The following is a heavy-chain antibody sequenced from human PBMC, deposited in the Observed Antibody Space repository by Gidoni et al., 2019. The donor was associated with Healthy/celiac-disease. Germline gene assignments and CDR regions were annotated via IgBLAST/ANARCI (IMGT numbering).Heavy chain of an antibody. CDR2: INHSGSN. CDR3: ARDPVYYYDSSGYFVFDY. J-gene: IGHJ4*02. D-gene: IGHD3-22*01. Sequence: QVQLQQWGAGLLKPSETLSLTCAVYGGSFRGYYWSWIRQPPGKGLEWSGEINHSGSNNYNPSLKSRVTISVDTSKNQFSRKLSSVTAADTAVYYCARDPVYYYDSSGYFVFDYWGQGTLVTVSS. V-gene: IGHV4-34*01. CDR1: GGSFRGYY.